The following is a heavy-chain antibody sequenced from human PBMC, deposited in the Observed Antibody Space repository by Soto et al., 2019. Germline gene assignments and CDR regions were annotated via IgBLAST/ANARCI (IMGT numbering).Heavy chain of an antibody. CDR2: NNPNSGGT. D-gene: IGHD3-9*01. J-gene: IGHJ3*01. V-gene: IGHV1-2*02. CDR3: ARDSYYDILTGYSRNAFDV. CDR1: GYTFIGHY. Sequence: ASVKVSCKASGYTFIGHYIHWVRPAPGQGLAWMGWNNPNSGGTNFAQKFQGRVTMTRDTSITTAYMELTRLRSDDTAVYYCARDSYYDILTGYSRNAFDVWGQGTMVTVSS.